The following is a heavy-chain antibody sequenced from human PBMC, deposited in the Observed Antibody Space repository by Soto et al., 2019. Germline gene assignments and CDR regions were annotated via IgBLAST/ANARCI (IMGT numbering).Heavy chain of an antibody. D-gene: IGHD3-22*01. J-gene: IGHJ4*02. V-gene: IGHV1-46*01. Sequence: ASVKVSCKASGYTFTGYYMHWVRQAPGQGLEWMGIINPSGGSTSYAQKFRGRVTLTRDTSTSTVYMEMSSLRSEDTAVYYCARGVDYYDSSGYLDYWGQGSLVT. CDR3: ARGVDYYDSSGYLDY. CDR2: INPSGGST. CDR1: GYTFTGYY.